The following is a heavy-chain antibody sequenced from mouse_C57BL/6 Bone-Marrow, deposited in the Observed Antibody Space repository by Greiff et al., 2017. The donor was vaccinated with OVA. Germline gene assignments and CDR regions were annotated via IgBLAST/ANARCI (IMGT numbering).Heavy chain of an antibody. J-gene: IGHJ1*03. V-gene: IGHV5-17*01. CDR1: GFTFSDYG. CDR2: ISSGSSTI. CDR3: ARLDGYYDWYFDV. D-gene: IGHD2-3*01. Sequence: DVKLVESGGGLVKPGGSLKLSCAASGFTFSDYGMHWVRQAPEKGLEWVAYISSGSSTIYYADTVKGRFTISRDNAKNTLFLQMTSLRSEDTAMYYCARLDGYYDWYFDVWGTGTTGTVSS.